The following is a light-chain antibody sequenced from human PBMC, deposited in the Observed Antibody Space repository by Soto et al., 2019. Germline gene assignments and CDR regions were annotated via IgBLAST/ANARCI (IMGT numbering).Light chain of an antibody. CDR3: QQADTFPIT. CDR2: SAS. V-gene: IGKV1D-12*01. CDR1: QGISRS. J-gene: IGKJ5*01. Sequence: DIQMTLSPSSVSASVGDRVTITCQASQGISRSLAWYQQKPGKAPKLLIYSASSLQSGVPSRFSGSGFGTDFTLTISSLQPEDFATYYCQQADTFPITFGQGTRLEIK.